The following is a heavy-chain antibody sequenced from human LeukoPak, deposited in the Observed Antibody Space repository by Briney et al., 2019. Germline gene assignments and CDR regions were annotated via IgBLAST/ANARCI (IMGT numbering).Heavy chain of an antibody. V-gene: IGHV3-30-3*01. Sequence: GGSLRLSCAASGFTFSSYAMHWVRQAPGKGLEWVAVISYDGSNKYYADSVKGRFTISRDSAKNTLYLQMNSLRAEDTAVYYCARDPFKISGLVFISPAYYFDYWGQGTLVTVSS. CDR2: ISYDGSNK. D-gene: IGHD5-12*01. CDR3: ARDPFKISGLVFISPAYYFDY. J-gene: IGHJ4*02. CDR1: GFTFSSYA.